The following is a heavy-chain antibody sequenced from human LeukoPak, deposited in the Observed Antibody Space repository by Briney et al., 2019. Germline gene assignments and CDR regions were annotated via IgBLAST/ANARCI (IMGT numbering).Heavy chain of an antibody. J-gene: IGHJ4*02. V-gene: IGHV3-30*03. CDR1: GFTFSSYG. CDR2: ISYDGSKK. D-gene: IGHD3-10*01. Sequence: QPGGSLRLSCAASGFTFSSYGMHWVRQAPGKGLEWVALISYDGSKKYDADSVRGRLTISRDNSKNTLYLQVNSLRAEDTAMYYCARDQFTYASGSINYWGQGTLLTVSS. CDR3: ARDQFTYASGSINY.